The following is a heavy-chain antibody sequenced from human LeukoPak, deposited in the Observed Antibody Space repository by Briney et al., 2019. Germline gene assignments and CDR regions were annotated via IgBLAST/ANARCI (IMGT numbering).Heavy chain of an antibody. CDR2: IIPILGIA. J-gene: IGHJ5*02. V-gene: IGHV1-69*04. Sequence: GASVKVSCKASGGTFSSYAISWVRQAPGQGLEWMGRIIPILGIANYAQKFQGRVTITADKSTSTAYMELSSLRSEDTAVYYCARDSSSSWPNWIDPWGQGTLVTVSS. CDR3: ARDSSSSWPNWIDP. D-gene: IGHD6-13*01. CDR1: GGTFSSYA.